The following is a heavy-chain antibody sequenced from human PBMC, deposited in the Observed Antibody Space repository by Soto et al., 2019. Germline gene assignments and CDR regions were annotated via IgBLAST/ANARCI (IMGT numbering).Heavy chain of an antibody. J-gene: IGHJ4*02. D-gene: IGHD6-19*01. Sequence: VASVKVSCKASGFTFTSSAVQWVRQARGQRLEWIGWIVVGSGNTNYAQKFQERVTITRDMSTSTAYMELSSLRSEDTAVYYCAEGYSSGWYGRYVYWGQGTLVTVSS. V-gene: IGHV1-58*01. CDR2: IVVGSGNT. CDR3: AEGYSSGWYGRYVY. CDR1: GFTFTSSA.